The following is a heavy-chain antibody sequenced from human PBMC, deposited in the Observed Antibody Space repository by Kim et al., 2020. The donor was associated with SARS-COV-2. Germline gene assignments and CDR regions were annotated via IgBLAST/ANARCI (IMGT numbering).Heavy chain of an antibody. D-gene: IGHD2-2*03. J-gene: IGHJ6*02. CDR3: ARGAYRGYCSSTSCYGILRPYGMDV. Sequence: SETLSLTCAVYGGSFSGYYWSWIRQPPGKGLEWIGEINHSGSTNYNPSLKSRVTISVDTSKNQFSLKLSSVTAADTAVYYCARGAYRGYCSSTSCYGILRPYGMDVWGQGTTVTVSS. V-gene: IGHV4-34*01. CDR2: INHSGST. CDR1: GGSFSGYY.